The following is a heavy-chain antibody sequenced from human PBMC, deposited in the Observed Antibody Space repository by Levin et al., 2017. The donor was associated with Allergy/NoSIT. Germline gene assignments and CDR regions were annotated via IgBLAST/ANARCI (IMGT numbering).Heavy chain of an antibody. D-gene: IGHD1-7*01. CDR3: ARGRPGTTIMDV. J-gene: IGHJ6*02. CDR2: IGTAGDT. CDR1: GFTFSSYD. V-gene: IGHV3-13*01. Sequence: GGSLRLSCAASGFTFSSYDMHWVRQGFGKGLEWVSVIGTAGDTYYPASVKGRFTISRENAKNSLYLQMNSLRVGDTAVYYCARGRPGTTIMDVWGQGTTVTVSS.